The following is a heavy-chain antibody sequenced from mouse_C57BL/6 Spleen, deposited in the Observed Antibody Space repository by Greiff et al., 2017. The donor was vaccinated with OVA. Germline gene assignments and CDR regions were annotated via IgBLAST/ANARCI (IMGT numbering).Heavy chain of an antibody. CDR2: IYPGDGDT. J-gene: IGHJ2*01. D-gene: IGHD1-1*01. CDR3: AREDYGTVDY. CDR1: GYAFSSSW. Sequence: QVQLQQSGPELVKPGASVKISCKASGYAFSSSWMNWVKQRPGQGLEWIGRIYPGDGDTNYNGKFKGKATLTADKSSSTAYMQLSSLTSEDSAVYFCAREDYGTVDYWGQGTTLTVSS. V-gene: IGHV1-82*01.